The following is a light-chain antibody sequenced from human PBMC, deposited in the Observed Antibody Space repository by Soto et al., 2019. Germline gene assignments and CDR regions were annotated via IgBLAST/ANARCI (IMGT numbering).Light chain of an antibody. J-gene: IGKJ1*01. CDR1: QSVSSSS. CDR2: GVS. Sequence: EIVLTQSPDTLSLSPGERATLSCRASQSVSSSSLAWYQQKPGQAPRLLISGVSSRATGIPDRFSGSGSGTDFTLTISRLEPEDFAVYYCQQYGSSPRTFGQGTKVDIK. CDR3: QQYGSSPRT. V-gene: IGKV3-20*01.